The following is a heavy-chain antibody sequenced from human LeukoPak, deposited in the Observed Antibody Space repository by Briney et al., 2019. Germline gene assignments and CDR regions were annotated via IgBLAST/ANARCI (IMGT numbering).Heavy chain of an antibody. CDR1: GGAFDSGSYS. CDR3: AGSPQGYDSSGYYFDY. J-gene: IGHJ4*02. Sequence: PSETLSLTCSLSGGAFDSGSYSWAWIRQPPGKGLEWIGEINHSGSTNYNPSLKSRVTISVDTSKNQFSLKLSSVTAADTAVYYCAGSPQGYDSSGYYFDYWDQGTLVTVSS. CDR2: INHSGST. V-gene: IGHV4-34*01. D-gene: IGHD3-22*01.